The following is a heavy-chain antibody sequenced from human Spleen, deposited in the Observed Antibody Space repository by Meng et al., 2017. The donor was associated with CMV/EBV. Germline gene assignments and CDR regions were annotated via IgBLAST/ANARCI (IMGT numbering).Heavy chain of an antibody. D-gene: IGHD1-14*01. CDR2: INPTGGGT. CDR1: GGTFSSYA. Sequence: ASVKVSCKASGGTFSSYAISWVRQAPGQGLEWMGIINPTGGGTSYAQKFQGRITMTRDTSTSTVYMELSSLRSEDTAVYYCARDHPPQTISPPGVNWFDPWGQGTLVTVPQ. V-gene: IGHV1-46*01. CDR3: ARDHPPQTISPPGVNWFDP. J-gene: IGHJ5*02.